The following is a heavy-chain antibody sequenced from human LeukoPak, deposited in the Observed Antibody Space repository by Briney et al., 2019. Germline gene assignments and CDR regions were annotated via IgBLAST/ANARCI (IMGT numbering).Heavy chain of an antibody. CDR1: GFTFSGYD. Sequence: PGGSLRLSCAASGFTFSGYDMHWVRQATGKGLEWVSAIGTAGVTYYTGSVKGRFTISRENAKNSLYLQMNSLRAGDTAVYYCARVAKERVGGVYYFDYWGQGTLVTVSS. CDR3: ARVAKERVGGVYYFDY. CDR2: IGTAGVT. J-gene: IGHJ4*02. D-gene: IGHD1-1*01. V-gene: IGHV3-13*01.